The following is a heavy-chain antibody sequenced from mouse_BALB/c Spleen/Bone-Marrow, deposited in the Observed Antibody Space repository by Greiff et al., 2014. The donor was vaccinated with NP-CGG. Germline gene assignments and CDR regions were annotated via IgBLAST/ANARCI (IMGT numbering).Heavy chain of an antibody. Sequence: VQLQESGAELVKPGASVKLSCKASGYTFASYYMYWVKQRPGQGLEWIGGINPSNGGTNFNEKFKSKATLTVDKSSSTAYMQLSSLTSEDSAVYYCTRYGYDPLYAMDYWGQGTSATVSS. J-gene: IGHJ4*01. V-gene: IGHV1S81*02. CDR2: INPSNGGT. CDR1: GYTFASYY. CDR3: TRYGYDPLYAMDY. D-gene: IGHD2-3*01.